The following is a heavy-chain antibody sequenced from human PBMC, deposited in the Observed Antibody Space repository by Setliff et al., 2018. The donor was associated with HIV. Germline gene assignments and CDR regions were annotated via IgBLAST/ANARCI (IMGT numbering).Heavy chain of an antibody. D-gene: IGHD3-10*01. CDR3: AGPRGDEAFDV. Sequence: SCKASGGTSNTYAINWVRQAPGQGLEWVGQIIPILDITTYAQKFQGRVTITADESTSTMYMELSSLRSDDTAVYYCAGPRGDEAFDVWGQGTMVTVS. J-gene: IGHJ3*01. CDR2: IIPILDIT. V-gene: IGHV1-69*04. CDR1: GGTSNTYA.